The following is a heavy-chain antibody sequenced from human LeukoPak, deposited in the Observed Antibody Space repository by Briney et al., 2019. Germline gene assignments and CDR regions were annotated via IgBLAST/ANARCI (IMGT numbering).Heavy chain of an antibody. J-gene: IGHJ5*02. CDR1: GFTFSSHS. V-gene: IGHV3-21*01. CDR3: ASGDSSGYYYRT. Sequence: PGGSLTLSCAASGFTFSSHSMNWVRQAPGKGLEWVSSIRSSISHIYYADSVKGRFTISRDNAKNSLYLQMNSLRAEDTAVCYCASGDSSGYYYRTWGQGTLVTVSS. D-gene: IGHD3-22*01. CDR2: IRSSISHI.